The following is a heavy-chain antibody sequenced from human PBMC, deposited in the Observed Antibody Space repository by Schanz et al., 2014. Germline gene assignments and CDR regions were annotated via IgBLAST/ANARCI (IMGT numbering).Heavy chain of an antibody. J-gene: IGHJ2*01. CDR1: GFTFSIYA. CDR3: GRAGTGMAGWYFEL. V-gene: IGHV3-64D*06. Sequence: VHLLESGGGLVKPGGSLRLSCSASGFTFSIYAMHWVRQAPGKGLEYISAISNNGDSTYYADSVKGRFTISRDNSKNTLFLQMSSLRVDDMAVYYCGRAGTGMAGWYFELWGRGTLVTVSS. D-gene: IGHD5-18*01. CDR2: ISNNGDST.